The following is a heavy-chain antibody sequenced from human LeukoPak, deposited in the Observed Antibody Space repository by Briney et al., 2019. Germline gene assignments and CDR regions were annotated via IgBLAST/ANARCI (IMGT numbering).Heavy chain of an antibody. CDR2: ISSRSSYI. CDR3: ASSPYSRYYFDY. J-gene: IGHJ4*02. CDR1: GFTFSSYS. D-gene: IGHD3-16*01. V-gene: IGHV3-21*01. Sequence: GGSLRLSCAASGFTFSSYSMNWVRQAPGKGLEWVSSISSRSSYIYYAHSVKARFTISRDNVKNSLYLQMNSLSAEDTAVYYCASSPYSRYYFDYWGQGTLVTVSS.